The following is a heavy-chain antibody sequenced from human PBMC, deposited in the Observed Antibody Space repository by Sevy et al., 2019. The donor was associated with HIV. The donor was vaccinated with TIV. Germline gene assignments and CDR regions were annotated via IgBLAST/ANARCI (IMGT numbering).Heavy chain of an antibody. D-gene: IGHD3-3*01. CDR1: GYTFTGYY. CDR2: INPNSGGT. V-gene: IGHV1-2*02. J-gene: IGHJ4*02. CDR3: ARGGTIFGVVIPRNYFDY. Sequence: ASVKVSCKASGYTFTGYYMHWVRQAPGQGLEWMGWINPNSGGTNYAQKFQGRVTMTRDTSISTAYMELSRLRSDDTAMYYCARGGTIFGVVIPRNYFDYWGQGTLVTVSS.